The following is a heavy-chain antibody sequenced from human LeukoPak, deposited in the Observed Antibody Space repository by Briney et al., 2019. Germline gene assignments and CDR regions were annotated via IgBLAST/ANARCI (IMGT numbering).Heavy chain of an antibody. CDR1: GGSISSGDYY. CDR2: IYYSGST. CDR3: ARASDYGTNRMDV. Sequence: PSETLSLTCTVSGGSISSGDYYLSWIRQPPGKGLERIGYIYYSGSTYYNPSLKSRVTISVDTSKNQFSLKLSSVTAADTAVYYCARASDYGTNRMDVWGKGATVTVSS. J-gene: IGHJ6*04. D-gene: IGHD4/OR15-4a*01. V-gene: IGHV4-30-4*01.